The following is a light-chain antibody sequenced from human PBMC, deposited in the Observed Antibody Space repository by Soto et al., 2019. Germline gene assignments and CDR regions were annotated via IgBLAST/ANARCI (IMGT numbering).Light chain of an antibody. CDR2: DVS. CDR3: TSFTSSSTDVV. Sequence: QSVLTQSASVSGSPGQSISISCTGTSSDVGGYNYVSWYQQYPGKAPKLMIYDVSNRPSGVSDRFSGSKSGNTASLTISGLHAEDEAEYYCTSFTSSSTDVVFGGGTKLTVL. CDR1: SSDVGGYNY. J-gene: IGLJ2*01. V-gene: IGLV2-14*03.